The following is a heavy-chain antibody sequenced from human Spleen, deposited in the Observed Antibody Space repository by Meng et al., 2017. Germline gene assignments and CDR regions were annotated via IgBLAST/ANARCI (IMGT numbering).Heavy chain of an antibody. J-gene: IGHJ5*02. Sequence: QPQLQESGPGLVKPAEALSLTCSVSGGSISTSGYYWGWIRQPPGKGLEWNGSIGHSGFTYYTPSLKSRVTVSIDTSRNQFSLWLTSVTAADTAVYYCVRSSGWVKTGFDPWGQGTLVTVSS. V-gene: IGHV4-39*01. CDR1: GGSISTSGYY. D-gene: IGHD6-19*01. CDR3: VRSSGWVKTGFDP. CDR2: IGHSGFT.